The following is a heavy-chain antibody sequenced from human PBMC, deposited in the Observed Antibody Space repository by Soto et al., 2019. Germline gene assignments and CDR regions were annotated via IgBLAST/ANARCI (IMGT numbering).Heavy chain of an antibody. D-gene: IGHD2-15*01. Sequence: PXETLSLTCTVSGGSVSSGSYYWSWIRQPPGKGLEWIGYIYYTGSTNYNPSLKSRVTISVDTSKNQFSLNLSSVTAADTAVYYWASALYCXGRRCSFDPWGQGTLVTSPQ. CDR1: GGSVSSGSYY. CDR2: IYYTGST. J-gene: IGHJ5*02. CDR3: ASALYCXGRRCSFDP. V-gene: IGHV4-61*01.